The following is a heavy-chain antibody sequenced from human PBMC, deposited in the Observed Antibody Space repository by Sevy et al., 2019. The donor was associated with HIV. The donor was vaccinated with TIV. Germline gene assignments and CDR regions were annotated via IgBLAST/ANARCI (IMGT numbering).Heavy chain of an antibody. CDR3: ARDLVSGDAFDI. D-gene: IGHD1-26*01. J-gene: IGHJ3*02. CDR1: GFTVSSNY. V-gene: IGHV3-53*01. Sequence: GGSLRLSCAASGFTVSSNYMSWVRQAPGKGLEWVSVIYSGGSTYYADSVKGRFTISRDNSKNTLYLQMNSLRAEDTSVYYCARDLVSGDAFDIWGQGTMVTVSS. CDR2: IYSGGST.